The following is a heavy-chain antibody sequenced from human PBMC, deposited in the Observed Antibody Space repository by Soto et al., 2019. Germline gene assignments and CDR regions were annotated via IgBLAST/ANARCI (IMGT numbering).Heavy chain of an antibody. CDR3: ARDHRGGTEAVDI. CDR2: ISAYNGNT. CDR1: GYTFTSFG. Sequence: QVQLVQSGAEVKKPGASVKVSCKASGYTFTSFGISWVRQAPGQGLERMGWISAYNGNTNYAENLQGRVTMTTDTSTSTAYMELRSLRSGDTAVYYCARDHRGGTEAVDIWGQGTMVTVSS. J-gene: IGHJ3*02. D-gene: IGHD2-15*01. V-gene: IGHV1-18*01.